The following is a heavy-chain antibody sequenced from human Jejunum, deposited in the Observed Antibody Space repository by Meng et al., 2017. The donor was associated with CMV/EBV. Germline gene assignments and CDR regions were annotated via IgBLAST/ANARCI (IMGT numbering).Heavy chain of an antibody. D-gene: IGHD1-14*01. CDR1: VFSFSTYS. J-gene: IGHJ4*02. V-gene: IGHV3-23*03. CDR3: VKDRIPDSRFNFDL. Sequence: VFSFSTYSMNWIRQAPGKGLEWVAIVYGPGSPTFYAESVKGRFTISRDNSKNVVSLQMRSLRADDTAKYYCVKDRIPDSRFNFDLWGLGTVVTVSS. CDR2: VYGPGSPT.